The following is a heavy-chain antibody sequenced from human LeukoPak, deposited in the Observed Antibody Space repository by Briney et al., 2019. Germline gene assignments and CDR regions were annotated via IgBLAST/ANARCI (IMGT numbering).Heavy chain of an antibody. CDR1: GFTFSTYW. V-gene: IGHV3-7*01. D-gene: IGHD3-16*01. J-gene: IGHJ4*02. Sequence: GGALRLSCAASGFTFSTYWMNWVRQAPGKGLEWVANIKPDGSDKYYVDSVKGRFTVSRDNAKNSLYLQMNSLRAEDTAVYYCGKGGDHGGQGTLVSVSS. CDR3: GKGGDH. CDR2: IKPDGSDK.